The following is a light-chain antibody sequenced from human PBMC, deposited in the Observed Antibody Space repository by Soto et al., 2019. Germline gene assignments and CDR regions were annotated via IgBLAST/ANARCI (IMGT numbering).Light chain of an antibody. Sequence: QSVPTQPASVCASPGQTITISCTGTISDADDYEYVSWYQQHPGKGPKLMMYVVSNRTSVVSNRFSGFKSGNTASLTISGHQVDDETEYLGSSYTRTSRGYVFGTGTKVTGL. J-gene: IGLJ1*01. CDR2: VVS. CDR3: SSYTRTSRGYV. CDR1: ISDADDYEY. V-gene: IGLV2-14*01.